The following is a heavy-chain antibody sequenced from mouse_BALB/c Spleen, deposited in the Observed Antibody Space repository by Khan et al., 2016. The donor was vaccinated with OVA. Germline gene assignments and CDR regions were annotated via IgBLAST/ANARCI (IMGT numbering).Heavy chain of an antibody. CDR2: IWGDGST. D-gene: IGHD1-1*01. CDR3: AKFTPDYYSMDY. V-gene: IGHV2-3*01. Sequence: QVQLKQSGPGLVAPSQSLSITYTVSGFSLSSYGVNWVRQPPGKGLEWLGVIWGDGSTNYHSALVSRLIISKDNSKSQVFLKLNGLQTDDTATYYCAKFTPDYYSMDYWGQGTSVTVSS. J-gene: IGHJ4*01. CDR1: GFSLSSYG.